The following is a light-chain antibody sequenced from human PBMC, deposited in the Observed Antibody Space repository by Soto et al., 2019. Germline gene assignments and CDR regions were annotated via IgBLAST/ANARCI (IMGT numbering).Light chain of an antibody. CDR3: SSYRSSSTNWV. V-gene: IGLV2-14*01. CDR1: SSDVGGYNY. CDR2: EVS. Sequence: QSALTQPASVSGSPGQSITNSCTGTSSDVGGYNYVSWYQQHPGKAPKLMIYEVSYRPSGVSDRFSGSKSGNTASLTISGLQAEDEADYFCSSYRSSSTNWVFGGGTKLTVL. J-gene: IGLJ3*02.